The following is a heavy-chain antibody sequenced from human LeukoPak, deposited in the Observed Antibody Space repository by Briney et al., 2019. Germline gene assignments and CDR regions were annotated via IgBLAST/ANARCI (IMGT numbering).Heavy chain of an antibody. V-gene: IGHV3-74*01. Sequence: PGGSLRLSCAASGFTFSSYRMHWVRQAPGKGLVWVSRINSDGSSTSYADSVKGRFTISRDNAKNTLYLQMNSLRAEDTAVYYCAKHYILTGPGLFDYWGQGTLVTVSS. D-gene: IGHD3-9*01. CDR3: AKHYILTGPGLFDY. CDR1: GFTFSSYR. J-gene: IGHJ4*02. CDR2: INSDGSST.